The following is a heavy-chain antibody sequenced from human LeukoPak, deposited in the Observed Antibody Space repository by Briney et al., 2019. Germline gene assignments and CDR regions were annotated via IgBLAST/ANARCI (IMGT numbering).Heavy chain of an antibody. CDR3: AKDQGITMVRGVRQDY. J-gene: IGHJ4*02. CDR2: ISGSGGST. V-gene: IGHV3-23*01. D-gene: IGHD3-10*01. Sequence: GGSLRLSCAASGFTFSSYAMSWGRQAPGKGLEWVSAISGSGGSTYYADSVKGRFTISRDNSKNTLYLQMNSLRAEDTAVYYCAKDQGITMVRGVRQDYWGQGTLVTVSS. CDR1: GFTFSSYA.